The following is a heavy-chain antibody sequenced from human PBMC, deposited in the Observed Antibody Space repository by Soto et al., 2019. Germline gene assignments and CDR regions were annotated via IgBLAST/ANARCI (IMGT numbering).Heavy chain of an antibody. J-gene: IGHJ3*02. Sequence: SETLSLTCTVSGGSISSGGYYWSWIRQHPGKGLEWIGYIYYSGSTYYNPSLKSRLTISVDTSKNQFSLKLSSVTAADTAVDYCSRSGAVAGINDAFDIWGQGTMVTVSS. CDR3: SRSGAVAGINDAFDI. V-gene: IGHV4-31*03. D-gene: IGHD6-19*01. CDR2: IYYSGST. CDR1: GGSISSGGYY.